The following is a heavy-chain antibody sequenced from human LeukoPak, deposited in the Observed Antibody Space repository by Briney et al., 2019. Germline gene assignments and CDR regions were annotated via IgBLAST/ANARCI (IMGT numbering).Heavy chain of an antibody. J-gene: IGHJ6*02. Sequence: GGSLRLSWAASGLTFSSYWMGWVRQAPGRGRWWVAFIRYDGSNKYYADAVKGRFTISRDNAKYSLFLQMNSLRAEDTAVYYCARGTRPDSSGYTYYYYGMDVWGQGTTVTVSS. CDR3: ARGTRPDSSGYTYYYYGMDV. V-gene: IGHV3-30*02. CDR1: GLTFSSYW. CDR2: IRYDGSNK. D-gene: IGHD3-22*01.